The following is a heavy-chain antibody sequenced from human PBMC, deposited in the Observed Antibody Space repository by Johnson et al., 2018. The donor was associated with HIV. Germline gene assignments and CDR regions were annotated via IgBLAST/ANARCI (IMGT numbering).Heavy chain of an antibody. J-gene: IGHJ3*02. V-gene: IGHV3-30*03. CDR1: GFTFSSYG. D-gene: IGHD4-23*01. CDR3: ARWGVVTPHAFDI. Sequence: QVQLVESGGSVVRPGGSLRLSCAASGFTFSSYGMHWVRQAPGKGLEWAAVISYDGSDQYYADSVKGRFTISSDNSKNTLYLQMNSLRAEDTAVYYCARWGVVTPHAFDIWGQGTMVTVSS. CDR2: ISYDGSDQ.